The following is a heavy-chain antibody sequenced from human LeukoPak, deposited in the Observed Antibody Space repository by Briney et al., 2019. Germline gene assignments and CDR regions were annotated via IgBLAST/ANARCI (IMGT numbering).Heavy chain of an antibody. V-gene: IGHV3-48*02. J-gene: IGHJ4*02. CDR1: GFTFSSYA. D-gene: IGHD3-16*02. CDR2: ISSSSSTI. Sequence: GGSLRLSCAASGFTFSSYAMSWVRQAPGKGLEWVSYISSSSSTIYYADSVKGRFTISRDNAKNSLYLQMNSLRDEDTAVYYCARDLRLGELSLSDFDYWGQGTLVTVSS. CDR3: ARDLRLGELSLSDFDY.